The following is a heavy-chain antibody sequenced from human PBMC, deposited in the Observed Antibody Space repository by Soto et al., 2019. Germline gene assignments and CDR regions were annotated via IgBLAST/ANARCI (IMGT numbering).Heavy chain of an antibody. CDR3: AKARQYYDCEFDP. CDR1: GGSISSGGYS. Sequence: SETLSLTCAVSGGSISSGGYSWSWIRQPPGKGLEWIGYIYHSGSTYYNPSLKSRVTISVDRSKNQFSLKLSSVTAADTAVYYCAKARQYYDCEFDPWGQGTLVTVSS. V-gene: IGHV4-30-2*01. J-gene: IGHJ5*02. CDR2: IYHSGST. D-gene: IGHD3-22*01.